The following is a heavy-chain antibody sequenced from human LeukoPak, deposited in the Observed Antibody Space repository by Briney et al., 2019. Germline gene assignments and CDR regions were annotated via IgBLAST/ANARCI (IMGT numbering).Heavy chain of an antibody. Sequence: ASVKVSCKAFGYTFISYGISWVRQAPGQGLEWMGWISAYNGNTNYAQKLQGRVTMSRDTSTSTAYMELRSLRSDDTAVYYCARDFSSGWDLFDYWGQGTLVTVSS. J-gene: IGHJ4*02. CDR2: ISAYNGNT. V-gene: IGHV1-18*01. D-gene: IGHD1-26*01. CDR3: ARDFSSGWDLFDY. CDR1: GYTFISYG.